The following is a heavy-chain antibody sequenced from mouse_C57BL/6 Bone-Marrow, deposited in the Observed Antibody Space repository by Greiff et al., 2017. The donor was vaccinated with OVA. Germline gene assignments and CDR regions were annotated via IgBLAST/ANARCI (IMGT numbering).Heavy chain of an antibody. CDR3: AREASYYSISSCVAV. V-gene: IGHV1-81*01. D-gene: IGHD2-5*01. J-gene: IGHJ1*03. CDR1: GYTFTSYG. CDR2: IYPRSGNT. Sequence: QVQLQQPGAELARPGASVKLSCKASGYTFTSYGISWVKQRPGQGLEWIGEIYPRSGNTYYNEKFKGKATLTADKPSSTAYMELRSLTSEDSAVYFCAREASYYSISSCVAVWGTGTLVTVSS.